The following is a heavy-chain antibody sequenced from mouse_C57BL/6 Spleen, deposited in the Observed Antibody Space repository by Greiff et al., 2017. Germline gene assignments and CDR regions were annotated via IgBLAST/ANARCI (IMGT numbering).Heavy chain of an antibody. V-gene: IGHV1-64*01. Sequence: VQLQQSGAELVKPGASVKLSCKASGYTFTSYWMHWVKQRPGQGLEWIGMIHPNSGSTNYNEKFKSKATLTVDKSSSTAYMQLSSLTSEDSAVYYCARPRFPTGYFDVWGTGTTVTVSS. CDR1: GYTFTSYW. CDR3: ARPRFPTGYFDV. CDR2: IHPNSGST. D-gene: IGHD1-1*01. J-gene: IGHJ1*03.